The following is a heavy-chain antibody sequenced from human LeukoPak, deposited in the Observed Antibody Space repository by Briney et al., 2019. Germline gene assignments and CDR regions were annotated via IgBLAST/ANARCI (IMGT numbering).Heavy chain of an antibody. D-gene: IGHD3-22*01. CDR2: ISDTGGRT. V-gene: IGHV3-23*01. CDR3: AKRGVVIRVILVGFHKEAYYFDS. Sequence: GGSLRLSCAVSGITFSNYGMTWVRQAPGKGLEWVAGISDTGGRTNYADSVKGRFTISRDNPKNTLYLQMNSLRAEDTAVYFCAKRGVVIRVILVGFHKEAYYFDSWGQGALVTVSS. CDR1: GITFSNYG. J-gene: IGHJ4*02.